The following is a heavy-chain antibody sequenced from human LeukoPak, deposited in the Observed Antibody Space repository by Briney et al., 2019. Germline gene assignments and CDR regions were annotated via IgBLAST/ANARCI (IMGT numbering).Heavy chain of an antibody. D-gene: IGHD3-10*01. CDR3: ARDSHSGFQ. J-gene: IGHJ4*02. CDR1: DGSFNFYF. CDR2: IDNRGST. V-gene: IGHV4-34*01. Sequence: SETLSLTCTVSDGSFNFYFWHWIRQPPGKGLDWIGEIDNRGSTQYNPSLRSRVTISVDTSRNQFSLELTSVTAADAAVYFCARDSHSGFQWGQGTLVTVSS.